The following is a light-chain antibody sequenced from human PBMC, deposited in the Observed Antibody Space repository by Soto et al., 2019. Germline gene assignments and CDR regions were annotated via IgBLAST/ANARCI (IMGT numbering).Light chain of an antibody. Sequence: DIQMTQSPSSLSASVGDRVTITCRAGQTIRYYVNWFQQKPGRAPKLLIYAASNLQSGVPSRFSGSGSGTDFTLTIDSLQPEDFATYYCQQYGSSPGTFGQGTKVDIK. CDR1: QTIRYY. J-gene: IGKJ1*01. CDR2: AAS. V-gene: IGKV1-39*01. CDR3: QQYGSSPGT.